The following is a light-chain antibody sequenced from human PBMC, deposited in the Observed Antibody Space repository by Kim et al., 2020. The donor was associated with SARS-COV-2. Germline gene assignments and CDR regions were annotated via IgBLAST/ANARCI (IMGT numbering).Light chain of an antibody. J-gene: IGLJ3*02. V-gene: IGLV2-8*01. CDR3: GSYGGSNNLV. Sequence: GRSVNIACTGTSSNVGGYSYVSWYQQHPGKAPKLIIYEVSKRPSGVPHRFSGSKSGNTASLTVSGLQAEDEADYYCGSYGGSNNLVFGGGTKVTVL. CDR2: EVS. CDR1: SSNVGGYSY.